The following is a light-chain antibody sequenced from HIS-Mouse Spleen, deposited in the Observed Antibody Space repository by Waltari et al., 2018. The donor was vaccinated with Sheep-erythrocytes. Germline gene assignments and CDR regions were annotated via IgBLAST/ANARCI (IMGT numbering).Light chain of an antibody. Sequence: HSALTQPASVSGSPGQSITIPCTGTSSYVGSYNLVSWYQQHPGIAPKPMIYEGSKRPCEVSNRFSGAKSGNTASLTISGLQAEDEADYYCCSYAGSSTPWVFGGGTKLTVL. CDR3: CSYAGSSTPWV. V-gene: IGLV2-23*01. J-gene: IGLJ3*02. CDR1: SSYVGSYNL. CDR2: EGS.